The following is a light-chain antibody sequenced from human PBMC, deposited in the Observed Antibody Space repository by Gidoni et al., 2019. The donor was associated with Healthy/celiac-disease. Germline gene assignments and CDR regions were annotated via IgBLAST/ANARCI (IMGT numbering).Light chain of an antibody. CDR2: YDS. CDR3: QVWDSSSDHRV. CDR1: NIGSKS. Sequence: SYVLPQPPSLSVAPGKTARITCGGNNIGSKSVHWYQQKPGQAPVLVIYYDSDRPSGIPERFSGSNSGNTATLTISRVEAGDEADYYCQVWDSSSDHRVFGTGTKVTVL. J-gene: IGLJ1*01. V-gene: IGLV3-21*04.